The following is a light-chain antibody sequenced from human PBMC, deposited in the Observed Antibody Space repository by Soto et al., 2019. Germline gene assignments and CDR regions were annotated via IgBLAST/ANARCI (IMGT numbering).Light chain of an antibody. CDR2: DAS. V-gene: IGKV3-15*01. CDR3: KHYHGWPIT. J-gene: IGKJ5*01. Sequence: EIVLTQSPGTLSLSPGERTTLSCRASQSISSTHLVWYQHKPGQAPRLLFYDASNRATGIPARFSGSGSGTEFTLTISSLQSEDFAVYYCKHYHGWPITFGQGTRLEIK. CDR1: QSISSTH.